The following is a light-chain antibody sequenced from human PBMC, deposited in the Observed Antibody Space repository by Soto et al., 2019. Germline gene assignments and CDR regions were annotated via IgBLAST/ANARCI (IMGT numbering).Light chain of an antibody. V-gene: IGKV1-9*01. J-gene: IGKJ2*01. Sequence: DIQLTQSPSFLSASVGDRVTITCRASQGISSYLAWYQQKPGKAPKLLIYTASTLQSGVPSRFSGSGSGTEINLTISSLKPEDFATDYCHQHNSNTQNTFGQGTKLEIK. CDR2: TAS. CDR1: QGISSY. CDR3: HQHNSNTQNT.